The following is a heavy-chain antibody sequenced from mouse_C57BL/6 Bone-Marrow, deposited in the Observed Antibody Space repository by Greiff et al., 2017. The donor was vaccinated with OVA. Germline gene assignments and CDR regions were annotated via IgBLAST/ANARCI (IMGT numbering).Heavy chain of an antibody. CDR3: ARREPSYYGSSPLYY. Sequence: QVQLQQPGAELVRPGTSVKLSCKASGYTFTSYWMHWVKQRPGQGLEWIGVIDPSDSYTNYNQKFKGKATLTVDTSSSTAYMQLSSLTPEDSAVYYCARREPSYYGSSPLYYWGQGTTLTVSS. V-gene: IGHV1-59*01. D-gene: IGHD1-1*01. CDR1: GYTFTSYW. CDR2: IDPSDSYT. J-gene: IGHJ2*01.